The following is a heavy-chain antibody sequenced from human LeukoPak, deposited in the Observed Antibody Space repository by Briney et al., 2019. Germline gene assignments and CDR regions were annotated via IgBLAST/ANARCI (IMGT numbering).Heavy chain of an antibody. CDR3: ARAHGVIVVVPAANQNWFDP. Sequence: SETLSLTCAVYGGSFSGYYWSWIRRPPGKGLEWIGEINHSGSTNYNPSLKSRVTISVDTSKNQFSLKLSSVTAADTAVYYCARAHGVIVVVPAANQNWFDPWGQGTLVTVSS. D-gene: IGHD2-2*01. CDR2: INHSGST. J-gene: IGHJ5*02. V-gene: IGHV4-34*01. CDR1: GGSFSGYY.